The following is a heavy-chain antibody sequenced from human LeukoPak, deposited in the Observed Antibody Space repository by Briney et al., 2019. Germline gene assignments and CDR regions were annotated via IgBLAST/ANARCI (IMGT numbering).Heavy chain of an antibody. Sequence: SETLSLTCAVNGGSFSSYHWSWIRQPPGKGLEWIGEINHSGSTNYNPSLKSRVTISVDTSKNLFSLKLTSVTAADTAVYYCARGQWLGLRYFDYWGQGTLVTVSS. V-gene: IGHV4-34*01. CDR1: GGSFSSYH. J-gene: IGHJ4*02. CDR3: ARGQWLGLRYFDY. D-gene: IGHD6-19*01. CDR2: INHSGST.